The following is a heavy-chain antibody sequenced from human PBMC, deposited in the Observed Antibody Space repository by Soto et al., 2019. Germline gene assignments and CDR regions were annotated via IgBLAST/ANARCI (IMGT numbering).Heavy chain of an antibody. CDR2: INGTGRGDYT. CDR3: ANVNQERWLRGAFDI. D-gene: IGHD6-19*01. CDR1: GFTFSSYA. V-gene: IGHV3-23*01. J-gene: IGHJ3*02. Sequence: EVQLLESGGGLVQPGGSLRLSCAASGFTFSSYAMNWVRQAPGKGLEWVSFINGTGRGDYTYYADSVKARFTISGDNSKNAVYLQMNSLRADDTAVYYCANVNQERWLRGAFDIWGQGTMVTVSS.